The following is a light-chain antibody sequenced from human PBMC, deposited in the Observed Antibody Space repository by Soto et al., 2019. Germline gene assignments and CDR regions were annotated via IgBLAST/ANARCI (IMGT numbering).Light chain of an antibody. J-gene: IGKJ4*01. V-gene: IGKV3-20*01. CDR3: QQYGSSSLT. CDR2: GVS. Sequence: EILLTQSPATLSLSPGERATLSCRASQSVSSYLAWYHQKPGQAPRLLIDGVSSRAAGIPDRFSGSGSETDFTLTISRLEPEDFALYYCQQYGSSSLTFGGGTKVDIK. CDR1: QSVSSY.